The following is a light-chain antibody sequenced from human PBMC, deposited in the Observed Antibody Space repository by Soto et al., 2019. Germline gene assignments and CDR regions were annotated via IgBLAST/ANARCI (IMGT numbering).Light chain of an antibody. J-gene: IGLJ2*01. V-gene: IGLV2-8*01. CDR3: TSYAGRNNVV. Sequence: SALTQPPSASGSTGQSVTISCTGTSSDVGGYNYVSWYQQQPGKAPKLMIYEVSKRPSGVPDRFSGSKSGNTASLTVSGLQAEDEADYYCTSYAGRNNVVFGGGPKLTV. CDR1: SSDVGGYNY. CDR2: EVS.